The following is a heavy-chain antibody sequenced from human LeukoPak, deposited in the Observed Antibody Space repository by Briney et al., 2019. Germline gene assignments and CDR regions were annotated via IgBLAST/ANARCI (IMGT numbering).Heavy chain of an antibody. V-gene: IGHV1-69*05. CDR1: GGTFSSYA. J-gene: IGHJ4*02. D-gene: IGHD3-22*01. Sequence: ASVKVSCKASGGTFSSYAISWVRQAPGQGLEWMGGIIPIFGTANYAQEFQGRVTITTDESTSTAYMELSSLRSEDTAVYYCASGLRYYYDSSGYFDYWGQGTLVTVSS. CDR2: IIPIFGTA. CDR3: ASGLRYYYDSSGYFDY.